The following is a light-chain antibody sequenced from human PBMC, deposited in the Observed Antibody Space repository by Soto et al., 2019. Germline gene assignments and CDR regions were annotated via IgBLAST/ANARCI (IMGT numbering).Light chain of an antibody. CDR1: QSISSW. CDR3: QQYNSYSA. Sequence: DIQMTQSPSTLSASVGDRVTITCRASQSISSWLAWYQQKPGKAPKLLIYKASSLESGVPSRFSGSGSGKEFTPNISSLQPDDFATYYCQQYNSYSAFGQGAKVDIX. CDR2: KAS. J-gene: IGKJ1*01. V-gene: IGKV1-5*03.